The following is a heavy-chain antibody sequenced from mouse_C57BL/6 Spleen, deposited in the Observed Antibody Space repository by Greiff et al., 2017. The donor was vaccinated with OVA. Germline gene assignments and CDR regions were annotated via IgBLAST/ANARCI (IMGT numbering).Heavy chain of an antibody. Sequence: VQLQQPGAELVRPGSSVKLSCKASGYTFTSYWMDWVKQRPGQGLEWIGNIYPSDSETHYNQKFKDKATLTVDKSSSTAYMQLSSLTSEDSAVYYCARLYYGYPFDYWGQGTTLTVSS. CDR3: ARLYYGYPFDY. V-gene: IGHV1-61*01. D-gene: IGHD2-2*01. J-gene: IGHJ2*01. CDR2: IYPSDSET. CDR1: GYTFTSYW.